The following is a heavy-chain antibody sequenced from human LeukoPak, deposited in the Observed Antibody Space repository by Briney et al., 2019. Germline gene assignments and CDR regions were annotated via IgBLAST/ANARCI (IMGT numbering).Heavy chain of an antibody. Sequence: GRSLRLSCAASGFAFSAYAMHWVRQAPGKGLEWVAVLSYDGTTKYYADSVKGRFAISRDNSKNTLYVQMNSLRAEDTAVYYCARGGGYCGSSCYGIDYWGQGTLVSVSS. CDR2: LSYDGTTK. CDR3: ARGGGYCGSSCYGIDY. D-gene: IGHD2-21*01. J-gene: IGHJ4*02. CDR1: GFAFSAYA. V-gene: IGHV3-30*09.